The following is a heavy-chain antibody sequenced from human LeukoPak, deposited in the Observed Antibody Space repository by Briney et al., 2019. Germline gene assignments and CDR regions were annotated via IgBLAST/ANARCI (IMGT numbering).Heavy chain of an antibody. Sequence: GGSLRLSCAASGFTFSSYSMNWVRQAPGKGLEWVSSISSSSSYIYYADSVKGRFTISRDNAKNSLYLQMNSLRAEDTAVYYCARERKLLLWFGELSSPRINWFDPWGQGTLVTVSS. CDR2: ISSSSSYI. V-gene: IGHV3-21*01. D-gene: IGHD3-10*01. CDR1: GFTFSSYS. J-gene: IGHJ5*02. CDR3: ARERKLLLWFGELSSPRINWFDP.